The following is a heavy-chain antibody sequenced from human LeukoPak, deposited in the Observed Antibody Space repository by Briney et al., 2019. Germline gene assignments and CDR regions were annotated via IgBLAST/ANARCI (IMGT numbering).Heavy chain of an antibody. CDR1: GGSISSYY. CDR2: ISYSGST. D-gene: IGHD5-18*01. J-gene: IGHJ4*02. Sequence: SETLSLTCTVSGGSISSYYWSWVRQPPGKGLEWIGYISYSGSTNYNPSLKSRVTISVDTSKNQFSLKLSSVTAADTAVYYCARGSSGYSYGWGQGTLVTVSS. CDR3: ARGSSGYSYG. V-gene: IGHV4-59*01.